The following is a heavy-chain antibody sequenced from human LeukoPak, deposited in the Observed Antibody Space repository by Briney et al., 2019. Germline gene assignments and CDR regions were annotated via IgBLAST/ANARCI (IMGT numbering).Heavy chain of an antibody. J-gene: IGHJ4*02. V-gene: IGHV1-18*01. D-gene: IGHD3-22*01. CDR3: ARTGAYYYDSNGHFDY. Sequence: ASVKVSCKASGYTFTSYAMNRVRQAPGQGLEWMGWISAYNGNTNYTQKLQGRVTMTTDTSTSTAYMELRSLRSDDTAVYYCARTGAYYYDSNGHFDYWGQGTLVTVSS. CDR1: GYTFTSYA. CDR2: ISAYNGNT.